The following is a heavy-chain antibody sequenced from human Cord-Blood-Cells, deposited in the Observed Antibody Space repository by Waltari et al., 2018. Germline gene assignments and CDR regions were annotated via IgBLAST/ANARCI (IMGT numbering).Heavy chain of an antibody. CDR3: AREALSPYSSSWYFDY. V-gene: IGHV3-33*01. D-gene: IGHD6-13*01. CDR1: GFTFSSYG. J-gene: IGHJ4*02. Sequence: QVQLVESGGGVVQPGRSLRLSCAASGFTFSSYGMHWVRQAPGKGLEWVAVIWYDGSNKYYADSVKDRFTISRDNSKNTLYLQMNSLRAEDTAVYYCAREALSPYSSSWYFDYWGQGTLVTVSS. CDR2: IWYDGSNK.